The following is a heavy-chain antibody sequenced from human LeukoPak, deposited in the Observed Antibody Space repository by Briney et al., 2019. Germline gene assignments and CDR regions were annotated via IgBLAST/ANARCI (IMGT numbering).Heavy chain of an antibody. Sequence: GGSLRLSCAASGFTFSSYDMHWVRHATGKGLEWVSAIGTAGDTYYPGSVKGRFTISRDNSKNTLSLQMNSLRVEDTALYYCTKDLRYYYADNHSEMDEHDYWGQGTLVTVSS. J-gene: IGHJ4*02. V-gene: IGHV3-13*01. CDR1: GFTFSSYD. CDR3: TKDLRYYYADNHSEMDEHDY. CDR2: IGTAGDT. D-gene: IGHD4-23*01.